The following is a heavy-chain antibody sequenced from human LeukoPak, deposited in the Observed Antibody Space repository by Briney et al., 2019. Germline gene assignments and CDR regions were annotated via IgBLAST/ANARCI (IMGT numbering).Heavy chain of an antibody. V-gene: IGHV1-18*01. D-gene: IGHD6-13*01. CDR2: ISAYNGNT. J-gene: IGHJ6*02. CDR3: ARERAIAAAGMGYYYGMDV. Sequence: ASVKVSCKASGYTFTSYGISWVRQAPGQGLEWMGWISAYNGNTNYAQKLQGRDTMTTDTSTSTAYMELRSLRSDDTAVYYCARERAIAAAGMGYYYGMDVWGQGTTVTVSS. CDR1: GYTFTSYG.